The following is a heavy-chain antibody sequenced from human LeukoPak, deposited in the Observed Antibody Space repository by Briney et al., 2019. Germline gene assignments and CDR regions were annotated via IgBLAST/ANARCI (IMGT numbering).Heavy chain of an antibody. CDR1: GFTFSTYS. D-gene: IGHD1-26*01. CDR3: ARLGVGDLRAGLDP. Sequence: GGSLRLPCAASGFTFSTYSMVWVRQAPGKGLEWVSSISGSSDYIYHADSVKGRFTVSRDSTKSSLYLQMNSLRAEDTAVYYCARLGVGDLRAGLDPWGQGTLVTVSS. CDR2: ISGSSDYI. J-gene: IGHJ5*02. V-gene: IGHV3-21*01.